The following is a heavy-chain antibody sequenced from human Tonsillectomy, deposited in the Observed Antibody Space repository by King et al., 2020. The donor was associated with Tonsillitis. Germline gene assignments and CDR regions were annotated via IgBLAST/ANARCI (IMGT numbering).Heavy chain of an antibody. CDR3: AGYGSGGFGY. Sequence: QMQLQESGPGVVKPSETLSLTCTVSGGSISSGDHFWAWIRQPPGKGLEWIGYMYSSGTIFYNPSLKSRITISGGTSENRFSLKLSSVTAADTAVYFWAGYGSGGFGYLGQGALVTVSS. CDR1: GGSISSGDHF. D-gene: IGHD6-19*01. J-gene: IGHJ4*02. CDR2: MYSSGTI. V-gene: IGHV4-39*01.